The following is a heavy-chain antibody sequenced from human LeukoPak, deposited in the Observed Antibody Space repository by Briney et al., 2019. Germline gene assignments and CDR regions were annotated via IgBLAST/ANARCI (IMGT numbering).Heavy chain of an antibody. V-gene: IGHV3-23*01. CDR1: GFTFSSYA. CDR3: ATRPGPYCSGGSCYSHY. CDR2: FSGSGGST. Sequence: GGSLRLSCAASGFTFSSYAMSWVRQAPGKGLEWVSAFSGSGGSTYYADSVKGRFTISRDNSKNTLYLQMNSLRAEDTAVYYCATRPGPYCSGGSCYSHYWGQGTLVTVSS. D-gene: IGHD2-15*01. J-gene: IGHJ4*02.